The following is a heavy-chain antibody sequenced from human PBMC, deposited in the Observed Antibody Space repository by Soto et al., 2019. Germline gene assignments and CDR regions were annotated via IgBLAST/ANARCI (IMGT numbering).Heavy chain of an antibody. CDR1: GGSISSSSYY. Sequence: PSETLSLTCTVSGGSISSSSYYWGWIRQPPGKGLEWIGSIYYSGSTYYNPSLKSRVTISVDTSKNQFSLKLSSVTAADTAVYYCARQDFWSGSYYFDYWGQGTLVTVPS. D-gene: IGHD3-3*01. J-gene: IGHJ4*02. V-gene: IGHV4-39*01. CDR2: IYYSGST. CDR3: ARQDFWSGSYYFDY.